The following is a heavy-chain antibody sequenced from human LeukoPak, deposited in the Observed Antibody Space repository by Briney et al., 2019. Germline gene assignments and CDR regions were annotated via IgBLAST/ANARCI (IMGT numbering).Heavy chain of an antibody. CDR1: GLTFSSNY. D-gene: IGHD2-2*02. CDR3: AKASVAIPQYCNS. V-gene: IGHV3-23*01. J-gene: IGHJ5*02. Sequence: PGGSLRLSCAASGLTFSSNYMSWVRQAPGKGLEWVSTISGTGSSTYYADSAKGRFTISRDNSKDTLFLQLNSLTAADTAMYFCAKASVAIPQYCNSWGQGTLVIVSS. CDR2: ISGTGSST.